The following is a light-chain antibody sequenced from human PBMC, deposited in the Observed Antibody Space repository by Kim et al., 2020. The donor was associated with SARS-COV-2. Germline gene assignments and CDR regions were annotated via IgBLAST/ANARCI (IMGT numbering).Light chain of an antibody. CDR3: QQYDDWPPWT. Sequence: PPGERATLSCRARQSVRSNVAWYQQKPGQAPRLLIYGASTRATGIPARFSGSGSGTEFTLTISSLQSEDLAVYHCQQYDDWPPWTFGQGTKVDIK. CDR1: QSVRSN. J-gene: IGKJ1*01. V-gene: IGKV3-15*01. CDR2: GAS.